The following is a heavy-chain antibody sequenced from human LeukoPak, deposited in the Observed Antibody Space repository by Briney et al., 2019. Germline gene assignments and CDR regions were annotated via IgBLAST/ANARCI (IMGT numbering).Heavy chain of an antibody. J-gene: IGHJ3*02. D-gene: IGHD6-19*01. Sequence: PSETLSLTCTVSGGSVSSGSYYWSWIRQPPGKGLEWIGYIYYSGSTDYNPSLKSRVTISVDTSKNQFSLKLSSVTAADTAVYYCAITVAGTFAFDIWGQGTMVTVSS. CDR3: AITVAGTFAFDI. CDR1: GGSVSSGSYY. CDR2: IYYSGST. V-gene: IGHV4-61*01.